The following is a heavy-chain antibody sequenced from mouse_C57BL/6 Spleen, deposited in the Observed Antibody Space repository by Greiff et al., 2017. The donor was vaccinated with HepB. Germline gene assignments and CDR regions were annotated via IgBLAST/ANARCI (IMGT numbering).Heavy chain of an antibody. CDR3: ARGDYGGAMDY. J-gene: IGHJ4*01. V-gene: IGHV1-69*01. Sequence: VQLQQSGAELVMPGASVKLSCKASGYTFTSYWMHWVKQRPGQGLEWIGEIDPSDSYTNYNQKFKGKSTLTVDKSSSTAYMQLSSLTSEDSAVYYCARGDYGGAMDYWVKEPQSPSPQ. CDR1: GYTFTSYW. CDR2: IDPSDSYT. D-gene: IGHD1-1*01.